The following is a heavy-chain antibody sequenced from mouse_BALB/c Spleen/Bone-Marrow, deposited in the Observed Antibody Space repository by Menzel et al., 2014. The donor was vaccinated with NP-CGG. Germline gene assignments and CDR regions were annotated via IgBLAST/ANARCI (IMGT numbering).Heavy chain of an antibody. CDR3: AKDGSSYEGNYFDY. D-gene: IGHD1-1*01. CDR1: GFTFSSYG. Sequence: EVQGVESGGGLVQPGGSLKLSCAASGFTFSSYGMPWVRQTPDKRLELVATINSNGGSTYYPDSVKGRFTISRDNAKNTLYLQMSSLKSEDTAMYYCAKDGSSYEGNYFDYWGQGTTLTVSS. J-gene: IGHJ2*01. CDR2: INSNGGST. V-gene: IGHV5-6-3*01.